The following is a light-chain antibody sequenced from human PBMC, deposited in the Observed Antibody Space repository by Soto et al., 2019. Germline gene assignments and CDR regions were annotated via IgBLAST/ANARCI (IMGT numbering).Light chain of an antibody. CDR3: SSYTSSSTPYVV. CDR2: DVS. J-gene: IGLJ2*01. CDR1: SSDVGGYNY. V-gene: IGLV2-14*01. Sequence: QSALTRPASVSGSPGQSITISCTGTSSDVGGYNYVSWYQQHPGKAPKLMIYDVSNRPSGVSNRFSGSKSGNTASLTISGLQAEDEADYYCSSYTSSSTPYVVFGGGTQLTVL.